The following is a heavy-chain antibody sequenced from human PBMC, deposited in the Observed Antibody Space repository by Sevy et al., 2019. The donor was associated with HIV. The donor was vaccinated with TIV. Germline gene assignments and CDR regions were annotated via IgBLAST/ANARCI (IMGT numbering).Heavy chain of an antibody. J-gene: IGHJ4*02. V-gene: IGHV5-51*01. D-gene: IGHD3-3*01. CDR2: IYPGDSDT. Sequence: GESLKISCKGSGYSFTSYWIGWVRQMPGKGLEWMGIIYPGDSDTRYSPSFQGQVTISADKSISTAYLQWSSLKASDTAMYYCARPTFDFWSRYETLDYRGQGTLVTVSS. CDR3: ARPTFDFWSRYETLDY. CDR1: GYSFTSYW.